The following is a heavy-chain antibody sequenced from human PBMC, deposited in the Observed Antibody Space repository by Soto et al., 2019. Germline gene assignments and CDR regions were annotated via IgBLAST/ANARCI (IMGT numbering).Heavy chain of an antibody. D-gene: IGHD2-2*02. CDR2: IYHSGST. V-gene: IGHV4-38-2*02. CDR3: ARDSGYLYCSSTSCYTYYYYYGMDV. J-gene: IGHJ6*02. Sequence: XETLSLTCAVSGYSISSGYYWGCIRQPPGKGLEWIGSIYHSGSTYYNPSLKSRVTISVDTSKNQFSLKLSSVTAADTAVYYCARDSGYLYCSSTSCYTYYYYYGMDVWGQGTTVTVSS. CDR1: GYSISSGYY.